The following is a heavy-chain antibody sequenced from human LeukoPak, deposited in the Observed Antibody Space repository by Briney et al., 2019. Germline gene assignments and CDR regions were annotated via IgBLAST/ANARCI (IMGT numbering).Heavy chain of an antibody. D-gene: IGHD3-16*01. CDR1: GGSISSSSYY. J-gene: IGHJ6*03. V-gene: IGHV4-39*07. Sequence: PSETLSLTCTVSGGSISSSSYYWGWIRQPPGKGLEWIGSIYYSGSTYYNPSLRSRVTISVDTSKNQFSLKLSSVTAADTAVYYCARETSQKGAHYMDVWGKGTTITISS. CDR3: ARETSQKGAHYMDV. CDR2: IYYSGST.